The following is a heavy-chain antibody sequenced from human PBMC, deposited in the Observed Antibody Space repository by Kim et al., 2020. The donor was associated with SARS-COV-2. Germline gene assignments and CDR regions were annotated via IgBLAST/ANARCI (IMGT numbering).Heavy chain of an antibody. V-gene: IGHV1-18*01. Sequence: TNYAQRIKGRVTMTTDTSTSTAYMELRSLRSDDTAVYYCARDFDGYSYGPWGQGTLVTVSS. D-gene: IGHD5-18*01. CDR3: ARDFDGYSYGP. CDR2: T. J-gene: IGHJ5*02.